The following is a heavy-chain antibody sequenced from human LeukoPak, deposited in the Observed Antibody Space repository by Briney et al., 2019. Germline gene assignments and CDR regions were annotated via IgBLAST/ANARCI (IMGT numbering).Heavy chain of an antibody. CDR3: ARAIYDSSGFYQDYAFDI. Sequence: SETLSLTCTVSGGSITSNSYYWAWIRQPPGKGLEWIGSLYYTGGTNYSPSLKSRVTISGDTSKNQFSLKLNSVTAADTAVYYCARAIYDSSGFYQDYAFDIWGQGTMVTV. D-gene: IGHD3-22*01. J-gene: IGHJ3*02. CDR2: LYYTGGT. V-gene: IGHV4-39*01. CDR1: GGSITSNSYY.